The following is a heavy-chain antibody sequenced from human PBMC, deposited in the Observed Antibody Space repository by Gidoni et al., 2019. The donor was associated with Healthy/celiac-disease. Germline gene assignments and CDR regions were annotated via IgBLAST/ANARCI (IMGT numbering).Heavy chain of an antibody. CDR2: ISWNSGSI. D-gene: IGHD3-3*01. Sequence: EVQLVESGGGLVQPGRSVRLSCAASGFAFDDYAMHWVRQAPGKGLEWVSGISWNSGSIGDADSVKGRFTIARDNAKNSLYLQMNSLRAEDTALYYCAKGYYDFWSGYRSHYFDYWGQGTLVTVSS. CDR1: GFAFDDYA. J-gene: IGHJ4*02. CDR3: AKGYYDFWSGYRSHYFDY. V-gene: IGHV3-9*01.